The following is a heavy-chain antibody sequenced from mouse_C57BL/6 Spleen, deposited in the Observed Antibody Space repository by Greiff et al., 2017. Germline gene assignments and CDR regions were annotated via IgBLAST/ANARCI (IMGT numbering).Heavy chain of an antibody. CDR1: GYTFTSYC. V-gene: IGHV1-7*01. J-gene: IGHJ2*01. CDR2: INPSSGYT. Sequence: QVHVKQSGAELAKPGASVKLSCKASGYTFTSYCMHWVKQRPGQGLEWIGYINPSSGYTKYNQKFKDKATLTADKSSSTAYMQLSSLTYEDSAVYYGAETGTGVFDYWGQGTTLTVSS. CDR3: AETGTGVFDY. D-gene: IGHD4-1*01.